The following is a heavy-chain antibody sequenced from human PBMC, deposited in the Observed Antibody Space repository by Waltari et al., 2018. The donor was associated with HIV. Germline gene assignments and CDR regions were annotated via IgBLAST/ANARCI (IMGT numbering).Heavy chain of an antibody. J-gene: IGHJ4*02. CDR1: GLPFSSYS. CDR3: ARRGGHSSPLGY. Sequence: EVKLVEFGGGLVQPGGFLRPLCAASGLPFSSYSLRWVCQATGRGLEWVANKKQDGSEIYYVDSVKGRFTISRDNAKNSLYLQMNSLRAEDTAVYFCARRGGHSSPLGYWGQGTLVTVSS. CDR2: KKQDGSEI. V-gene: IGHV3-7*01. D-gene: IGHD6-13*01.